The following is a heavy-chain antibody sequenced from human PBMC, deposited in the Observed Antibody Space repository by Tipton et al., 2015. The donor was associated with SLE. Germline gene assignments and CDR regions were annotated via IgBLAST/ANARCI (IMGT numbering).Heavy chain of an antibody. D-gene: IGHD4-17*01. Sequence: SLRLSCAASGFTFSTYSMNWVRQAPGKGLEWVSSISSSSSYIYYADSVKGRFTISRDNSKNTLYLQMNSLRAEDTAVYYCAKDSRPRGLPTFDYWGQGTLVTVSS. CDR3: AKDSRPRGLPTFDY. V-gene: IGHV3-21*01. CDR2: ISSSSSYI. CDR1: GFTFSTYS. J-gene: IGHJ4*02.